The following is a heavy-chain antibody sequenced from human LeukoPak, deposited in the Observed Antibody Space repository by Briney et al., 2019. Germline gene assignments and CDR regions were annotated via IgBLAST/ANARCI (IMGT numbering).Heavy chain of an antibody. CDR1: GFTVSSNY. J-gene: IGHJ3*02. CDR3: ARGVDYDFWSGYYNPLVGAFDI. CDR2: IYSGGST. V-gene: IGHV3-66*01. D-gene: IGHD3-3*01. Sequence: GGSLRLSCAASGFTVSSNYMSWVRQAPGKGLEWVSVIYSGGSTYYADSVKGRFTISRDNSKNTLYLQMNSLRAEDTAVYYCARGVDYDFWSGYYNPLVGAFDIWGQGTMVTVSS.